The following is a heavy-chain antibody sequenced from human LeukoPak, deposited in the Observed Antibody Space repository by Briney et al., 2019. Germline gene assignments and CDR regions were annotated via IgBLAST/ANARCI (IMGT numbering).Heavy chain of an antibody. Sequence: GGSLRLSCAASGFTFSSYAMSWVRQAPGKGLEWVSVIYSGGSTDYADSVKGRFTISRDNSKNTLYLQMNSLRAEDTAVYYCARDVGGAPDYWGQGTLVTVSS. CDR3: ARDVGGAPDY. D-gene: IGHD3-16*01. CDR1: GFTFSSYA. J-gene: IGHJ4*02. CDR2: IYSGGST. V-gene: IGHV3-53*01.